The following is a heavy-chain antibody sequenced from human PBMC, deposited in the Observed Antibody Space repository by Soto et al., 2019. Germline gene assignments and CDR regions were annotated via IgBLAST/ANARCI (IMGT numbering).Heavy chain of an antibody. J-gene: IGHJ6*02. V-gene: IGHV4-4*07. D-gene: IGHD1-26*01. CDR3: ARSRLVGAPRGYYYYGMDV. CDR2: IYTSGST. Sequence: SETLSLTCTVSGGSISSYYWSWIRQPAGKGLEWIGRIYTSGSTNYNPSLKSRVTMSVDTSKNQFSLKLSSVTAADTAAYYCARSRLVGAPRGYYYYGMDVWGHGTTVTVSS. CDR1: GGSISSYY.